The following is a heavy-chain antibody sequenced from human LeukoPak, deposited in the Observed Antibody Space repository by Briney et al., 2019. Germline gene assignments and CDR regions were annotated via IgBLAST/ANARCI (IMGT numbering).Heavy chain of an antibody. J-gene: IGHJ4*02. D-gene: IGHD3-22*01. CDR2: ISAYNGNT. CDR3: AREGDFSYYDSSGYYY. V-gene: IGHV1-18*01. Sequence: ASVKVSCKASGYTFTSYGISWVRQAPGQGLEWMGWISAYNGNTNYVQKLQGRVTMTTDTSTSTAYMELRSLRSDDTAVYYCAREGDFSYYDSSGYYYWGQGTLVTVSS. CDR1: GYTFTSYG.